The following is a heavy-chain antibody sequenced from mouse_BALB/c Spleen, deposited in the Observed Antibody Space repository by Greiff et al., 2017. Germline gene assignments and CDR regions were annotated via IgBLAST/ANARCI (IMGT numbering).Heavy chain of an antibody. CDR3: ARRYDGYFYAMDY. V-gene: IGHV3-8*02. Sequence: DVKLQESGPSLVKPSQTLSLTCSVTGDSITSGYWNWIRKFPGNKLEYMGYISYSGSTYYNPSLKSRISITRDTSKNQYYLQLNSVTTEDTATYYCARRYDGYFYAMDYWGQGTSVTVSS. CDR1: GDSITSGY. J-gene: IGHJ4*01. CDR2: ISYSGST. D-gene: IGHD2-3*01.